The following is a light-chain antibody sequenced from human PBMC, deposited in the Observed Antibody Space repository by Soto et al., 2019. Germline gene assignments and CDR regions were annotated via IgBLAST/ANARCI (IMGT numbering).Light chain of an antibody. V-gene: IGLV1-40*01. CDR2: GNT. J-gene: IGLJ3*02. Sequence: QSVLTQPPSVSGAPGQRVTISCTGSSSNIGAGYDVHWYQQLPGTAPKLLIYGNTNRPSGVPDRFSGSKSDTSASLGITGLQAEDEADYYCQSYDSSLRGSVFGGGTKLTVL. CDR3: QSYDSSLRGSV. CDR1: SSNIGAGYD.